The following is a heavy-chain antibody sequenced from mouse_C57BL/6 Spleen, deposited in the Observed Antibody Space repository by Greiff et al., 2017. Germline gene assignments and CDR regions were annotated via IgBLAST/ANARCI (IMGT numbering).Heavy chain of an antibody. CDR1: GYTFTSYW. Sequence: QVQLQQPGAELVKPGASVKMSCKASGYTFTSYWITWVKQRPGQGLEWIGDIYPGSGSTNYNEKFKSKATLTVDTSSSTAYMPLSSLTSEDSAVYYCALQLRLQDYAMDYWGQGTSVTVSS. J-gene: IGHJ4*01. V-gene: IGHV1-55*01. D-gene: IGHD3-2*02. CDR3: ALQLRLQDYAMDY. CDR2: IYPGSGST.